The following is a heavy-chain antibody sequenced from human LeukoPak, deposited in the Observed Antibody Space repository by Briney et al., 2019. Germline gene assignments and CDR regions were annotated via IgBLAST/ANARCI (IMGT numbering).Heavy chain of an antibody. CDR3: ARHVADDYGDY. CDR1: GYNFTSYW. V-gene: IGHV5-51*01. Sequence: GESPKISCKSSGYNFTSYWIGWVRQMPGKGLEWMGIIYSGDSYTRYSPSFQGQVTIFAGKSIGTAYLQWSRLKACGTAMYYXARHVADDYGDYWGQGTLVTVSS. J-gene: IGHJ4*02. CDR2: IYSGDSYT.